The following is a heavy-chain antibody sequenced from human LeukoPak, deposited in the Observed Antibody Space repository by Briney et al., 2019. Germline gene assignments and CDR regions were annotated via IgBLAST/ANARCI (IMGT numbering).Heavy chain of an antibody. CDR3: ARVRAAIHSYYYYYYMDV. CDR1: GGSISSYY. CDR2: IYTSGST. J-gene: IGHJ6*03. Sequence: PSETLSLTCTVSGGSISSYYWSWIRQPAGKGLEWIGRIYTSGSTNYNPSLKSRVTMSVDTSKNQFSLKLSSVTAADTAVYYCARVRAAIHSYYYYYYMDVWGKGTTVTVSS. V-gene: IGHV4-4*07. D-gene: IGHD2-2*02.